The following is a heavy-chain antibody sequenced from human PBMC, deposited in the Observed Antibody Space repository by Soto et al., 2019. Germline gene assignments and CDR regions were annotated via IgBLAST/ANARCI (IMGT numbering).Heavy chain of an antibody. CDR1: GGSISSGGYY. CDR2: IYYSGST. V-gene: IGHV4-31*03. Sequence: PSETLSLTCTVSGGSISSGGYYWSWVRQHPGKGLEWIGYIYYSGSTYYNPSLKSRVTISVDTSKNQFSLKLSSVTAADTAVYYCARERITIFSNWFDPWGQGTLVTVSS. CDR3: ARERITIFSNWFDP. D-gene: IGHD3-9*01. J-gene: IGHJ5*02.